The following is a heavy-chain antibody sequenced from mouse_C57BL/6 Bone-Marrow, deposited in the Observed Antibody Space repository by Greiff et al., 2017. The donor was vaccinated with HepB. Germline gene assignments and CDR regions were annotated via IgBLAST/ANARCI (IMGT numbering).Heavy chain of an antibody. CDR2: IWSGGST. D-gene: IGHD4-1*01. V-gene: IGHV2-2*01. CDR1: GFSLTSYG. J-gene: IGHJ1*03. CDR3: ARGDWDRGYFDV. Sequence: QVQLKQSGPGLVQPSQSLSITCTVSGFSLTSYGVHWVRQSPGKGLEWLGVIWSGGSTDYNAAFISRLSISKDNSKSQVFFKMNSLQADDTAIYYCARGDWDRGYFDVWGTGTTVTVSS.